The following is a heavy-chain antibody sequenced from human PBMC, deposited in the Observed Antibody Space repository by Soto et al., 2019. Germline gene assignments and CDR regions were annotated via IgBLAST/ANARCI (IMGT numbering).Heavy chain of an antibody. CDR1: GGTFSSYA. D-gene: IGHD2-15*01. CDR2: IIPIFGTA. J-gene: IGHJ4*02. CDR3: AREGRGVAATDY. Sequence: GASVKVSCKASGGTFSSYAISWVRQAPGQGLEWMGGIIPIFGTANYAQKFQGRVTITADESTSTAYMGLSSLRSEDTAVYYCAREGRGVAATDYWGQGTLVTVSS. V-gene: IGHV1-69*13.